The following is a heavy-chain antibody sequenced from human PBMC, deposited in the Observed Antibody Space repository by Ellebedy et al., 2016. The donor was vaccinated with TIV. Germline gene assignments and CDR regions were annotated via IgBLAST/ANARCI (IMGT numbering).Heavy chain of an antibody. Sequence: GESLKISCAASGFTFSSYRMNWVRQAPGKGLEWVSYNNSRNRSISYADSVKGRFPISRDNAKNSLYLQMNSLRAEDTAVYYCARDRSEQWLVLVSYYYYGMDVWGQGTTVTVSS. V-gene: IGHV3-48*01. J-gene: IGHJ6*02. D-gene: IGHD6-19*01. CDR3: ARDRSEQWLVLVSYYYYGMDV. CDR1: GFTFSSYR. CDR2: NNSRNRSI.